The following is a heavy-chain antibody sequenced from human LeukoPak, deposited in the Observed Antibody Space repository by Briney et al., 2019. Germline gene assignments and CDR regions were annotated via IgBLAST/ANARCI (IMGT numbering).Heavy chain of an antibody. J-gene: IGHJ4*02. V-gene: IGHV3-15*01. CDR2: VKSKTDGGTT. D-gene: IGHD5-18*01. Sequence: GGSLRLSCAASGFTFSNAWMSWVRQAPGKGLEWVGRVKSKTDGGTTDYAAPVKGRFTISRDDSKNTLYLQMNSLKTEDTAVYYCTTVPAFGHSYPLIDYWGQGTLVTVSS. CDR1: GFTFSNAW. CDR3: TTVPAFGHSYPLIDY.